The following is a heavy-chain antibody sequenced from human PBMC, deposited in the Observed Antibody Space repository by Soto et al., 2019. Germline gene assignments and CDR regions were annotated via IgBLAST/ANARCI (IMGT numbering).Heavy chain of an antibody. J-gene: IGHJ4*02. CDR2: FIPILDKA. V-gene: IGHV1-69*02. CDR1: GGTFNTYT. CDR3: AITYCRDNSCPRDFDF. D-gene: IGHD2-21*01. Sequence: QVQVVQSGAEVKKPESSVKVSCKPSGGTFNTYTVNWVRLAPGHGLEWMGRFIPILDKANYAQKFQDRVTITADRSTFTAYMELNSLTSDDTAVYYCAITYCRDNSCPRDFDFWGPGTRVTVSS.